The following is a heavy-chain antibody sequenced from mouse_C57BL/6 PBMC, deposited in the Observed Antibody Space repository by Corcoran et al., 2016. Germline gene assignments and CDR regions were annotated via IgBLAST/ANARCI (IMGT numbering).Heavy chain of an antibody. J-gene: IGHJ4*01. CDR3: ARPTGAMDY. D-gene: IGHD1-1*01. Sequence: EVQLQQSGPELVKPGASVKISCKASGYTFTDYYMNWVKQSHGKSLEWIGDINPNNGGTSYNQKFKGKATLTVDKSSSTAYLELRSLTSEDSADYYCARPTGAMDYWGQGTSVTVSS. CDR1: GYTFTDYY. CDR2: INPNNGGT. V-gene: IGHV1-26*01.